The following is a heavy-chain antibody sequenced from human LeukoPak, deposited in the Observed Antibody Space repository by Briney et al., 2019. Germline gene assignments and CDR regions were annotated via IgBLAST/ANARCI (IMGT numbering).Heavy chain of an antibody. CDR2: INAGNGNT. V-gene: IGHV1-3*01. CDR3: ARGYSYGYSFFDY. D-gene: IGHD5-18*01. CDR1: GYTFTSYA. J-gene: IGHJ4*02. Sequence: ASVTVSCTASGYTFTSYAMHWVRQAPGQRLEWMGWINAGNGNTKYSQKFQGRVTITRDTSASTAYMELSSLRSEDTAVYYCARGYSYGYSFFDYWGQGTLVTVSS.